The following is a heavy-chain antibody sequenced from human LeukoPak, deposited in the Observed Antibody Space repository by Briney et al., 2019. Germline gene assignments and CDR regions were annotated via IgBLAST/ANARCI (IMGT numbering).Heavy chain of an antibody. CDR3: ARGYYDILTGYYYFDY. J-gene: IGHJ4*02. Sequence: SETLSLTCTVSGGSISSYYWSWIRQPPGKGLEWIGYIYYSGSTNYNPSLKSRVTISVDTSKNQFSLKLSSVTAADTAVYYCARGYYDILTGYYYFDYWGQGTLVTVSS. CDR1: GGSISSYY. D-gene: IGHD3-9*01. V-gene: IGHV4-59*01. CDR2: IYYSGST.